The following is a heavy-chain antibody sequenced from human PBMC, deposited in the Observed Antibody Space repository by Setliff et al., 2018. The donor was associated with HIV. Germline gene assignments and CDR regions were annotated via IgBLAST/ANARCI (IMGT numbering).Heavy chain of an antibody. Sequence: ASVKVSCKASGYIFTTYCMHWVRQAPGQGLEWMGIINPSGGSTGYAQKFQGRVTTTRDTSTSTVYMELSSLRSEDTAVYYCARGWEGGMDYWGQGTLVTVSS. J-gene: IGHJ4*02. CDR2: INPSGGST. D-gene: IGHD1-26*01. V-gene: IGHV1-46*01. CDR3: ARGWEGGMDY. CDR1: GYIFTTYC.